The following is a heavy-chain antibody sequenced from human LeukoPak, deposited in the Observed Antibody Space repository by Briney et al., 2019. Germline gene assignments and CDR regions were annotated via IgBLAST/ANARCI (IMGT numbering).Heavy chain of an antibody. Sequence: ASVKVSCKASGYTFTSYDINWVRQATGQGLEWMGWMNPNSGNTGYAQKFQGRVTITRNTSISTAYMELSSLRSEDTAVYYCAKDLGTTVTTYWPKGHSYFDLWGRGTLVTVSS. CDR2: MNPNSGNT. J-gene: IGHJ2*01. CDR3: AKDLGTTVTTYWPKGHSYFDL. V-gene: IGHV1-8*03. CDR1: GYTFTSYD. D-gene: IGHD4-17*01.